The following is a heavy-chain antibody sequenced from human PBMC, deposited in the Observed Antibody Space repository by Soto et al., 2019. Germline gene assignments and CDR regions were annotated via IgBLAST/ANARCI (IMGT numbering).Heavy chain of an antibody. CDR2: IYYSGST. Sequence: PSETLSLTCTVSGGSIRSTTYYWGWIRQPPGKGLEWIGSIYYSGSTYYNPSLKGRVNISVDMSKNQFSLKLSSVTAADTAVYYCARGPSGDKVHYWGQGALVTVSS. CDR1: GGSIRSTTYY. D-gene: IGHD7-27*01. CDR3: ARGPSGDKVHY. J-gene: IGHJ4*02. V-gene: IGHV4-39*01.